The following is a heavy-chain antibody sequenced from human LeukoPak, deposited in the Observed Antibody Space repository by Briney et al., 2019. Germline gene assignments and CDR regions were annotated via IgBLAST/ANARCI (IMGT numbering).Heavy chain of an antibody. V-gene: IGHV3-23*01. CDR2: ISGSGGST. D-gene: IGHD6-19*01. J-gene: IGHJ4*02. Sequence: RGSLRLSCAASGFTFSSYEMNWVRQAPGKGLEWVSAISGSGGSTYYADSVKGRFTISRDNSKNTLYLQMNSLRAEDTAVYYCAKDSHGAVAGTPRFDYWGQGTLVTVSS. CDR3: AKDSHGAVAGTPRFDY. CDR1: GFTFSSYE.